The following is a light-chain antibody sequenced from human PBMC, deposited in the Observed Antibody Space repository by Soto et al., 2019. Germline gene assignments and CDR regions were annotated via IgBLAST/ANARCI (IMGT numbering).Light chain of an antibody. Sequence: QSALTQPRSVSGSPGQSVTISCTGTSSDVGGYNYVSWYQHHPGKAPTLMIYDVSERPSGVPDRFSGSKSGNTASLTISGLQAEDEADYYCCSYAGSYTYVFGTGTKVTVL. J-gene: IGLJ1*01. CDR3: CSYAGSYTYV. CDR2: DVS. V-gene: IGLV2-11*01. CDR1: SSDVGGYNY.